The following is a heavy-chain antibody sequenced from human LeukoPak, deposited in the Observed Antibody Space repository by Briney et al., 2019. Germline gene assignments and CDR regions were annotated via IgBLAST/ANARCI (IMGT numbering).Heavy chain of an antibody. V-gene: IGHV3-48*02. Sequence: GGSLRLSCAACGFTFCRYSMNWVRQAPGKGLELVSYISSSVIHYSDSVKGGFTISLDNAENSLYLQMNSQRDEDTAVYLFVRSQDFAFDIWGQGTMVTVSS. J-gene: IGHJ3*02. CDR1: GFTFCRYS. CDR3: VRSQDFAFDI. CDR2: ISSSVI.